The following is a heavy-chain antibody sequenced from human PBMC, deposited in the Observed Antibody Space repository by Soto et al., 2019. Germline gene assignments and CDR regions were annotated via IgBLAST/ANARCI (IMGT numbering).Heavy chain of an antibody. Sequence: EVQLVESGGGLVKPGGSLRLSCVASGFTFSNNYMNWVRQAPGKGLEWVSNMYRVGGTYYTASVKGRFTISRDSSTNTLYLQMDNVRAEATAVYDCARDPGVNWAWGKGTTVTVSS. V-gene: IGHV3-66*01. J-gene: IGHJ6*04. CDR3: ARDPGVNWA. D-gene: IGHD2-8*01. CDR2: MYRVGGT. CDR1: GFTFSNNY.